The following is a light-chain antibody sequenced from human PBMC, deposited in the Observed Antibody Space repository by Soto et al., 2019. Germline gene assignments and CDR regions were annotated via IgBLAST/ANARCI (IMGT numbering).Light chain of an antibody. Sequence: SYELAQPPSMSLAPGQTASISCGGKNVGSYSVHWYQQKPGQAPVLVVYDDSDRPSGIPERFSGSTSGNTATLTISRVEAGDEADYYCQLWDSSSDRYVFGTGTKVTVL. CDR3: QLWDSSSDRYV. V-gene: IGLV3-21*02. CDR2: DDS. CDR1: NVGSYS. J-gene: IGLJ1*01.